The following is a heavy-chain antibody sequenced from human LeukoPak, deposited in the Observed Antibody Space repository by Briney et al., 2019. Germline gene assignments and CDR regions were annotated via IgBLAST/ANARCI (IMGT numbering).Heavy chain of an antibody. V-gene: IGHV3-23*03. CDR2: IYSGGST. J-gene: IGHJ4*02. D-gene: IGHD1-26*01. CDR3: ARDVVGATYFD. Sequence: GGSLRLSCAASGFTFSSYAMSWVRQAPGKGLEWVSIIYSGGSTSYADSVKGRFTISRDNSKNTLYLQMNSLRAEDTAVYYCARDVVGATYFDWGQGTLVTVSS. CDR1: GFTFSSYA.